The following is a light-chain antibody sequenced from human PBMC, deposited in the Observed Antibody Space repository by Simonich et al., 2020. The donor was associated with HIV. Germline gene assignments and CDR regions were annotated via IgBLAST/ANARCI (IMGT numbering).Light chain of an antibody. CDR1: SGNIASNY. Sequence: NFMLTQPHSVSESPGKTVIISCTRSSGNIASNYVQWYQQRPGSGPTTVIYDDNQRPSGVPDRFSGSILGNKAVLTITGAQADDEGDYYCVLYMGSGISVFGGGTKLTVL. CDR2: DDN. J-gene: IGLJ3*02. V-gene: IGLV6-57*03. CDR3: VLYMGSGISV.